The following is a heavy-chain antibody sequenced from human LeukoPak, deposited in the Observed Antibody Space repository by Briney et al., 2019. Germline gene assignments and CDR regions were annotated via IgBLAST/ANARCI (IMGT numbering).Heavy chain of an antibody. CDR2: ISYDGSNK. CDR3: AKVDYYDGRDPDY. J-gene: IGHJ4*02. Sequence: SGGSLRLSCAASGFTFSSYGMHWVRQAPGKGLEWVAVISYDGSNKYYADSVKGRFTISRDNSKNTLYLQMNSLRAEDTAVYYCAKVDYYDGRDPDYWGQGTLVTVSS. D-gene: IGHD3-22*01. V-gene: IGHV3-30*18. CDR1: GFTFSSYG.